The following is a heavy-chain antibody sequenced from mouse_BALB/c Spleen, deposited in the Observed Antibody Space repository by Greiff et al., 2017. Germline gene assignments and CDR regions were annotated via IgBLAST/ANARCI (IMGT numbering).Heavy chain of an antibody. J-gene: IGHJ1*01. CDR3: ARAYDYDDGWYFDV. V-gene: IGHV2-6-7*01. CDR1: GFSLTGYG. Sequence: VKLEESGPGLVAPSQSLSITCTVSGFSLTGYGVNWVRQPPGKGLEWLGMIWGDGSTDYNSALKSRLSISKDNSKSQVFLKMNSLQTDDTARYYCARAYDYDDGWYFDVWGAGTTVTVSS. CDR2: IWGDGST. D-gene: IGHD2-4*01.